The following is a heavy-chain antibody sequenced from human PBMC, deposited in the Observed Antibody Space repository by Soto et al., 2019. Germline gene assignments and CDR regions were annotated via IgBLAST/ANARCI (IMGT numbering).Heavy chain of an antibody. D-gene: IGHD5-18*01. J-gene: IGHJ6*02. CDR3: AKDNGYSHTRGTDV. V-gene: IGHV3-66*01. CDR2: IYSGGST. CDR1: GFTVSSNY. Sequence: GESLKISCAASGFTVSSNYMSWVRQAPGKGLEWVSVIYSGGSTYYADSVKGRFTISRDNSKNTLYLQMNSLRDDDTAVYYCAKDNGYSHTRGTDVWGQGTTVTVSS.